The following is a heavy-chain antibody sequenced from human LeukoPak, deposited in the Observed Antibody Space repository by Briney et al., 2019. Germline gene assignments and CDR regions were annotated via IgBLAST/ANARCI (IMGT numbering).Heavy chain of an antibody. V-gene: IGHV1-18*01. CDR1: GYNFTSYG. D-gene: IGHD2-8*01. Sequence: GTSVKVSCKASGYNFTSYGISWVRQASVQGLDWMGWISVYKGNTNYAQKLQGRVTMTTDTSTSTAYMELRSLRSDDTAVFYCARCGYCTNGVCYYYFDHCGQGTLVTVSS. CDR3: ARCGYCTNGVCYYYFDH. CDR2: ISVYKGNT. J-gene: IGHJ4*01.